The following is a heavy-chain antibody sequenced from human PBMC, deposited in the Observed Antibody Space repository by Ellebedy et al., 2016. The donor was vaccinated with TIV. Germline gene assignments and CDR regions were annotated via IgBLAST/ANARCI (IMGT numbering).Heavy chain of an antibody. J-gene: IGHJ5*02. V-gene: IGHV4-30-4*01. CDR1: GGSISNGDYY. Sequence: SETLSLTCTVSGGSISNGDYYWSWIRQSPEKGLEWIGYIYYSGNTYYNPSLKSRVTISVDTSKNQFSPNLSSVTAADTAVYYCVRHHSVRGVNWFDPWGQGTLVTVSS. CDR3: VRHHSVRGVNWFDP. CDR2: IYYSGNT. D-gene: IGHD3-10*01.